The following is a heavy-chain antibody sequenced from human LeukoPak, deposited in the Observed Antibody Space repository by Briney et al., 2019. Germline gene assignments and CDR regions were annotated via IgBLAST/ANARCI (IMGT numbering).Heavy chain of an antibody. CDR2: ISGSGGTT. V-gene: IGHV3-23*01. J-gene: IGHJ6*03. D-gene: IGHD3-3*01. CDR3: AKSIEGVVRGTYYYYYHMDL. Sequence: GGSLRLSCAASGLTFSGDGMSWVRQAPGKGLEWVAVISGSGGTTYYADSVKGRFIISRSNSKKTRYLQMSSLGADDTAVYFCAKSIEGVVRGTYYYYYHMDLWGKGRTVTVSS. CDR1: GLTFSGDG.